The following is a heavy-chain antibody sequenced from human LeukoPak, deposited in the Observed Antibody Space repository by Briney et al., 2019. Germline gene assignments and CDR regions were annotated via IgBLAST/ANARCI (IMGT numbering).Heavy chain of an antibody. V-gene: IGHV1-18*01. CDR1: GYTFTSYA. Sequence: ASVKLSCKVSGYTFTSYAFSWVRQAPGQGLEWMGWISAYNGNTNYAQKLQGRVTITTDTSTSTAYMELRSLRSGDTAVYYCGRSFTREYGENWFDPWGQGTLVTVS. J-gene: IGHJ5*02. D-gene: IGHD3-10*01. CDR3: GRSFTREYGENWFDP. CDR2: ISAYNGNT.